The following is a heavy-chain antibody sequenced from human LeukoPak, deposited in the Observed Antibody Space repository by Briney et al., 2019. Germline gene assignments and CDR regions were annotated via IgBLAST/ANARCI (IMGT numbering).Heavy chain of an antibody. CDR1: GGSISSGSYY. Sequence: SQTLSLTCTVSGGSISSGSYYWSWIRQPPGKGLEWIGYIYYSGSTNYNPSLKSRVTISVDTSKNQFSLKLSSVTAADTAVYYCAREAVGAPNAFDIWGQGTMVTVSS. J-gene: IGHJ3*02. CDR3: AREAVGAPNAFDI. D-gene: IGHD1-26*01. V-gene: IGHV4-61*01. CDR2: IYYSGST.